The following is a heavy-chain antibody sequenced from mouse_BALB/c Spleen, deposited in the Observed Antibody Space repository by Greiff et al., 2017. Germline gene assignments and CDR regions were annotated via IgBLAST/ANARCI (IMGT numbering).Heavy chain of an antibody. D-gene: IGHD4-1*01. V-gene: IGHV1-9*01. J-gene: IGHJ2*01. Sequence: QVQLKQSGAELMKPGASVKISCKATGYTFSSYWIEWVKQRPGHGLEWIGEILTGSGSTNYNEKFKGKATFTADTSSNTAYMQLSSLTSEDSAVYYCARAPNWAYWGQGTTLTVSS. CDR3: ARAPNWAY. CDR1: GYTFSSYW. CDR2: ILTGSGST.